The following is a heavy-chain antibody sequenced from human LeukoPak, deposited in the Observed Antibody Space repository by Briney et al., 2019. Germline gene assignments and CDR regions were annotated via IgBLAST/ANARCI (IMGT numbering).Heavy chain of an antibody. CDR3: VRLALYPGKFSFDY. CDR1: GYTFTTFW. Sequence: GESLKISCEASGYTFTTFWIGWVRQMLGKGLEWVGIIFPPDSNTKYSPSFQDLVTVSADKSINTAYLQWSSLKASDTAIYYCVRLALYPGKFSFDYWGQGTLVTVSS. D-gene: IGHD2/OR15-2a*01. J-gene: IGHJ4*02. CDR2: IFPPDSNT. V-gene: IGHV5-51*01.